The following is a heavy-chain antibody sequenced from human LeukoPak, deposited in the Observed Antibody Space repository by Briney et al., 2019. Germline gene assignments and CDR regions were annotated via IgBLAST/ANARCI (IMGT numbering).Heavy chain of an antibody. J-gene: IGHJ4*02. V-gene: IGHV3-21*04. D-gene: IGHD3-9*01. CDR1: GFTFSSYS. CDR2: ISSSSSYI. CDR3: AKAYYDILTGSAY. Sequence: GGSLRLSCAASGFTFSSYSMNWVRQAPGKGLEWVSSISSSSSYIYYADSVKGRFTISRDNSKNTLYLQMNSLRAEDTAVYYCAKAYYDILTGSAYWGQGTLVTVSS.